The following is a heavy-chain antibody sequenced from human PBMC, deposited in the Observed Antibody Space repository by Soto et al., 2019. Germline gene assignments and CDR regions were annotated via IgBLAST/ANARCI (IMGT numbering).Heavy chain of an antibody. CDR3: AKDLHSGYEEYYFDY. D-gene: IGHD5-12*01. CDR2: MSSDGSNR. J-gene: IGHJ4*02. V-gene: IGHV3-30*18. Sequence: PGGSLRLSCAASGFTFSAYGIHWVRQAPGKGLEWVAVMSSDGSNRSYADSVKGRFTISRDNSKNTLSLHMSNLRAEDTAMYYCAKDLHSGYEEYYFDYWGQGTLVTVSS. CDR1: GFTFSAYG.